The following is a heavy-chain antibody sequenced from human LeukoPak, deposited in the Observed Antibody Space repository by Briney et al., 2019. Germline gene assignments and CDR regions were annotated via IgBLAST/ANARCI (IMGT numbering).Heavy chain of an antibody. V-gene: IGHV3-23*01. J-gene: IGHJ4*02. D-gene: IGHD3-10*01. CDR2: ISGSDGST. CDR1: GFTFRSHA. CDR3: AKGSGESDY. Sequence: AGGSLRLFCAAAGFTFRSHAMSWVRQAPGKGLEWVSAISGSDGSTYYADSGKGRFTISRDNSKNMLFLQMNSLRAEDTAVYYCAKGSGESDYWGQGTLVTVSS.